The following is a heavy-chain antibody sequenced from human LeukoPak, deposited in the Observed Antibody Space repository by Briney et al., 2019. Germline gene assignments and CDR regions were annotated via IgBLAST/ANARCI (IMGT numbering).Heavy chain of an antibody. CDR3: ALFSYASSRPI. D-gene: IGHD3-16*01. V-gene: IGHV6-1*01. J-gene: IGHJ3*02. CDR2: TYYRSKWYN. Sequence: SQTLSLTCAISGDSVSSNSAAWNWIRQSPSGGLEWLGRTYYRSKWYNDYAVSVRSRITINPDTFRNQFSLQLNSVTPEDTAVYYCALFSYASSRPIWGQGTMVTVSS. CDR1: GDSVSSNSAA.